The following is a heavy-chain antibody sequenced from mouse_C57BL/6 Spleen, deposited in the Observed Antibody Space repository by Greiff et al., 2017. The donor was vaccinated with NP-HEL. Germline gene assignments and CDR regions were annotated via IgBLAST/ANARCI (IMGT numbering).Heavy chain of an antibody. CDR1: GYTFTGYW. J-gene: IGHJ1*03. CDR2: ILPGSGST. Sequence: QVQLQQSGAELMKPGASVKLSCKATGYTFTGYWIEWVKQRPGHGLEWIGEILPGSGSTNYNEKFKGKATFTADTSSNPAYMQLSSLTTEDSAVYYWARGTTVVAKVYFDVWGTGTTVTVAS. D-gene: IGHD1-1*01. V-gene: IGHV1-9*01. CDR3: ARGTTVVAKVYFDV.